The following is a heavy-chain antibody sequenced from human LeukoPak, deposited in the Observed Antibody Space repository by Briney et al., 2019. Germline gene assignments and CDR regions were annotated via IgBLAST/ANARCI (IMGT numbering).Heavy chain of an antibody. V-gene: IGHV4-59*11. CDR2: IYYSGST. CDR1: AGSISSHY. CDR3: ARESTSGNWFDP. Sequence: SETLSLTCSVSAGSISSHYWSWIRQPPGKGLEWIGYIYYSGSTNYNPSLKSRVTISVDTSKNQFSLKLSSVTAADTAVYYCARESTSGNWFDPWGQGTLVTVSS. D-gene: IGHD2-2*01. J-gene: IGHJ5*02.